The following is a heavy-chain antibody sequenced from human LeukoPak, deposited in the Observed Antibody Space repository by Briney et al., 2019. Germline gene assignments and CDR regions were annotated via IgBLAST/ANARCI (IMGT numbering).Heavy chain of an antibody. J-gene: IGHJ4*02. D-gene: IGHD6-19*01. Sequence: SEALSLTCAVYGGSFSGYYWSWIRQPPGKGLEWIGEINHSGSTNYNPSLKSRVTISVDTSKNQFSLKLSSVAAADTAVYYCARDIAVADQGYWGQGSLVTVSS. CDR3: ARDIAVADQGY. CDR2: INHSGST. V-gene: IGHV4-34*01. CDR1: GGSFSGYY.